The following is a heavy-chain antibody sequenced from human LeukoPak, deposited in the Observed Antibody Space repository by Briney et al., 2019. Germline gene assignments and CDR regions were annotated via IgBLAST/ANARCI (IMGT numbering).Heavy chain of an antibody. CDR2: ISHSGST. CDR1: GYSISSGYY. J-gene: IGHJ4*02. Sequence: SETLSLTCAVSGYSISSGYYWGWIRQPPGKGLEWIGSISHSGSTFYNPSLKSRVTISVDTSKNQFSLKLSSVIAADTAVYYCARHPDSSGYYIGYWGQGTLVTVSS. V-gene: IGHV4-38-2*01. D-gene: IGHD3-22*01. CDR3: ARHPDSSGYYIGY.